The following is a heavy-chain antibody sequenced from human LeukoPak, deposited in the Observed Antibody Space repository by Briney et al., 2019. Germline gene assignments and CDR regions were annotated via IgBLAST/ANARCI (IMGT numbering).Heavy chain of an antibody. D-gene: IGHD5-24*01. CDR2: INHSGST. Sequence: MPSETLSLTCAVYGGSFSGYYWSWIRQPPGKGLEWIGEINHSGSTNYNPSLKSRVTISVDTSKNQFSLKLSSVTAADTAVYYCARVSARWLHHYFDYWGQGTLVTVSS. CDR1: GGSFSGYY. V-gene: IGHV4-34*01. CDR3: ARVSARWLHHYFDY. J-gene: IGHJ4*02.